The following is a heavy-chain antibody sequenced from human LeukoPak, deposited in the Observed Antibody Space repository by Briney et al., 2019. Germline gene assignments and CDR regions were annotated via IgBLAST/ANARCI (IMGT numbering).Heavy chain of an antibody. D-gene: IGHD3-22*01. CDR3: VEGGAPSYYDGSGDAYFDY. CDR1: GFTFRSYA. V-gene: IGHV3-23*01. CDR2: ISASGGRT. J-gene: IGHJ4*02. Sequence: GGSLRLSCAASGFTFRSYAMSWVRQAPGKGLEWVSVISASGGRTSYADSVKGRFAVSRDNSKNTLYLQMNSLRAEDTAVYFCVEGGAPSYYDGSGDAYFDYWGQGTLVTVSS.